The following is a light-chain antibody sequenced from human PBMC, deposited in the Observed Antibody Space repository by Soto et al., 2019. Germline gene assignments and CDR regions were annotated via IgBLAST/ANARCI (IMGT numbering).Light chain of an antibody. V-gene: IGLV2-23*03. CDR3: CSYADTSTFWVV. J-gene: IGLJ3*02. CDR2: EGT. CDR1: SSDFGGYNV. Sequence: QSALTQPASESGSPGQSITISCSGTSSDFGGYNVVSWYQQHPGKAPKLIIYEGTKRPSGVSNRFSGSKSGNAASLTISGLQTEDEADYYCCSYADTSTFWVVFGGGTKLTVL.